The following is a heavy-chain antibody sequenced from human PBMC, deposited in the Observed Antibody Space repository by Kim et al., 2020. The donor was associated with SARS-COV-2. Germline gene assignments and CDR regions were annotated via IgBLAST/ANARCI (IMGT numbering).Heavy chain of an antibody. V-gene: IGHV4-39*01. CDR3: ARHATVTSYWYFDL. Sequence: NPSLKGRVTISVDTSKNQVSRKRSSVTAADTAVYYCARHATVTSYWYFDLWGRGTLVTVSS. J-gene: IGHJ2*01. D-gene: IGHD4-4*01.